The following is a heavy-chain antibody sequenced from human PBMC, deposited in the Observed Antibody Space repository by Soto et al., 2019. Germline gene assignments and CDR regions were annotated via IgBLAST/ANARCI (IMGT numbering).Heavy chain of an antibody. Sequence: GGSLRLSCAASGFTFSSYAMSWVRQAPGKGLEWVSAISGSGGSTYYADSVKGRFTISRDNSKNTLYLQMNSLRAEDTAVYYCAKGSYDFWSGYYPFDYWGQGTLVTVSS. J-gene: IGHJ4*02. CDR1: GFTFSSYA. D-gene: IGHD3-3*01. V-gene: IGHV3-23*01. CDR2: ISGSGGST. CDR3: AKGSYDFWSGYYPFDY.